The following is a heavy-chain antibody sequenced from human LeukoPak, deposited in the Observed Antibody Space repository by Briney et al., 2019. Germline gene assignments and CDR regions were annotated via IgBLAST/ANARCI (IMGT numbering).Heavy chain of an antibody. V-gene: IGHV4-4*09. CDR3: ATSNDAKIAPFDH. D-gene: IGHD1-1*01. CDR1: CVSMSAYQ. CDR2: INTKGET. J-gene: IGHJ4*02. Sequence: SETLSLTCTVSCVSMSAYQWSWVRQSPEKGLEWIGCINTKGETSYNPSLKSRVTTSVDTSKSQFSLRLTSVTAADTAVYYCATSNDAKIAPFDHWGQGAPVTVSS.